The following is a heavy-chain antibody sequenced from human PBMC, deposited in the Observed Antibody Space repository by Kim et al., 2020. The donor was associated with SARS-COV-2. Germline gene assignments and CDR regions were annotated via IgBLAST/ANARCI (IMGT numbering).Heavy chain of an antibody. J-gene: IGHJ3*02. D-gene: IGHD1-26*01. V-gene: IGHV4-39*01. CDR3: ARHRASGSLDAFDI. Sequence: SETLSLTCTVSGGSISSSSYYWGWIRQPPGKGLEWIGSTYFTGSTYYNPSLKSRVTISVDTSKNQFSLKLSSVTAADTAVYYCARHRASGSLDAFDIWG. CDR2: TYFTGST. CDR1: GGSISSSSYY.